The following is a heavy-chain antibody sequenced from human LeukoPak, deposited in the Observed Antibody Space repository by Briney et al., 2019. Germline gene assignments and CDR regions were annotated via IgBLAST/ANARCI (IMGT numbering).Heavy chain of an antibody. CDR2: ISAYNGNT. V-gene: IGHV1-18*04. D-gene: IGHD6-13*01. CDR1: GYTFTSYG. Sequence: ASVKVSCKASGYTFTSYGISWVRQAPGKGLEWMGWISAYNGNTNYAQKLQGRVTMTTDTSTSTAYMELRSLRSDDTAVYYCARDQGKEYSSSWYPFYYYYYGMDVWGKGTTVTVSS. CDR3: ARDQGKEYSSSWYPFYYYYYGMDV. J-gene: IGHJ6*04.